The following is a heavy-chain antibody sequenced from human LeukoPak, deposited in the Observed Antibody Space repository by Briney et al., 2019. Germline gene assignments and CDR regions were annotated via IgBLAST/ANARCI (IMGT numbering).Heavy chain of an antibody. CDR1: GFTFSSYG. J-gene: IGHJ3*01. CDR2: IRYDGSNK. CDR3: AKEAGQDYGALDAIDV. Sequence: PGGSLRLSCAASGFTFSSYGMHWVRQAPGKGLEWVAFIRYDGSNKYYADSVKGRFTISRDNSKNTLYLQMNSLRAEDTAVYYCAKEAGQDYGALDAIDVWGQGTMVTVSS. D-gene: IGHD4-17*01. V-gene: IGHV3-30*02.